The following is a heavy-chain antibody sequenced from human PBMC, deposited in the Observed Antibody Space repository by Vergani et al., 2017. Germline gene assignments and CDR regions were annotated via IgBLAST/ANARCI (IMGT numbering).Heavy chain of an antibody. CDR3: AGPQGTSAYYYGGFDY. V-gene: IGHV3-30*02. CDR2: IRYDGSSE. Sequence: QVQILQSGGGVVQPGGSLRLSCTLSGFTLNTYGIHWVRQAPGKGLEWVSFIRYDGSSEYYGDSVKGRFTISRDKSQNTVNLQMNSLRTEDTAIYYCAGPQGTSAYYYGGFDYWGQGILVTVSS. CDR1: GFTLNTYG. D-gene: IGHD3-22*01. J-gene: IGHJ4*02.